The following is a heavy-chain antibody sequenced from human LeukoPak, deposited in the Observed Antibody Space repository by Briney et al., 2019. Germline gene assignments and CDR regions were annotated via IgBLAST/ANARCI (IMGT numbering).Heavy chain of an antibody. CDR3: ATEPVAADWFDP. J-gene: IGHJ5*02. D-gene: IGHD2-15*01. V-gene: IGHV1-69*13. CDR2: IIPIFGTA. Sequence: SVKVSCKASGGTFSSYAISWVRQAPGQGLEWMGGIIPIFGTANYAQKFQGRVTITADESTSTAYMELSSLRSEDTAVYYCATEPVAADWFDPWGQETLVTVSS. CDR1: GGTFSSYA.